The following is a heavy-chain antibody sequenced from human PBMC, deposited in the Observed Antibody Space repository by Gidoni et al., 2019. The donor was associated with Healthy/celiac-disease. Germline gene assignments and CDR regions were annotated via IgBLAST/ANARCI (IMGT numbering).Heavy chain of an antibody. V-gene: IGHV3-74*01. D-gene: IGHD3-10*01. CDR3: ARMNYHDGSGSTIDY. CDR2: IINDGGST. Sequence: EVPLVASGGGLVQPGGSLRLSCAASGFTFSSYWMHWVRQSPGKGLVWVSRIINDGGSTVYADSVKGRFTISRDNAKSTLFLQMNSLRAEDTAVYYCARMNYHDGSGSTIDYWGQGTLVTVSS. J-gene: IGHJ4*02. CDR1: GFTFSSYW.